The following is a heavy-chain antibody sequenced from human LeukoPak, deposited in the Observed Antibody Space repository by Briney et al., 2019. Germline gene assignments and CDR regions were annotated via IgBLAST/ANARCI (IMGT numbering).Heavy chain of an antibody. Sequence: ASVTVSCTASGYTFTSYYMHWVRHAPGQGLEWMGIINPSGGSTSYAQKFQGRVTMTRDTSTSTVYMELSSLRSEDTAVYYCASSGGSQGNFDYWGQGTLVTVSS. V-gene: IGHV1-46*01. CDR1: GYTFTSYY. J-gene: IGHJ4*02. D-gene: IGHD2-15*01. CDR3: ASSGGSQGNFDY. CDR2: INPSGGST.